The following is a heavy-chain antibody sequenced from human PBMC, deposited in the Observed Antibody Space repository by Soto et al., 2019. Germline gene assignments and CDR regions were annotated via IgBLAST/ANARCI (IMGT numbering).Heavy chain of an antibody. D-gene: IGHD2-21*02. V-gene: IGHV3-74*01. J-gene: IGHJ5*02. CDR1: GFNFSNHW. CDR2: ITSDGKSK. Sequence: GGSLRLSCAASGFNFSNHWMHWVRQRPGEGLVWVSRITSDGKSKAYAASVKGRFAISRDNAKNTLYLQMNGLTAEDTAVYYCARESGDWPLNWFDPWGLGTLVTVSS. CDR3: ARESGDWPLNWFDP.